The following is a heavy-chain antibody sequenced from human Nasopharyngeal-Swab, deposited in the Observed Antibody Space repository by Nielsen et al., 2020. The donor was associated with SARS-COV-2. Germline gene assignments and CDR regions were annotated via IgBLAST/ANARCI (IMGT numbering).Heavy chain of an antibody. D-gene: IGHD6-13*01. CDR3: ARYPSSSWSSYGMDV. CDR2: INHSGST. Sequence: WIRQPPGKGLEWIGEINHSGSTNYNPSLKSRVTISVDTSKNRFSLKLTSVTAADTAVYYCARYPSSSWSSYGMDVWGQGTTVTVSS. V-gene: IGHV4-34*01. J-gene: IGHJ6*02.